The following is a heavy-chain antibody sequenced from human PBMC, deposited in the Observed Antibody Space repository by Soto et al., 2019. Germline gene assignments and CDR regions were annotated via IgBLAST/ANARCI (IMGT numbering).Heavy chain of an antibody. D-gene: IGHD3-22*01. J-gene: IGHJ6*02. Sequence: SVKVSCKASGGTFSSYAISWVRQAPGQGLEWMGGIIPIFGTANYAQKFQGRVTITADESTSTAYMELSSLGSEDTAVYYCATETQDYDSSGYYRRSGMDVWGQGTTVTVSS. V-gene: IGHV1-69*13. CDR1: GGTFSSYA. CDR2: IIPIFGTA. CDR3: ATETQDYDSSGYYRRSGMDV.